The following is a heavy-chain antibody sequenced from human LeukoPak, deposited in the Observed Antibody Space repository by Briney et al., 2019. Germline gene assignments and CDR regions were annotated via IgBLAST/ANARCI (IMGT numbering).Heavy chain of an antibody. V-gene: IGHV1-24*01. CDR1: GYTFTGYY. CDR2: FDPEDGET. CDR3: ATIGPNRWLQLFDY. D-gene: IGHD5-24*01. J-gene: IGHJ4*02. Sequence: ASVKVSCKASGYTFTGYYMHWVRQAPGKGLEWMGGFDPEDGETIYAQKFQGRVTMTEDTSTDTAYMELSSLRSEDTAVYYCATIGPNRWLQLFDYWGQGTLVTVSS.